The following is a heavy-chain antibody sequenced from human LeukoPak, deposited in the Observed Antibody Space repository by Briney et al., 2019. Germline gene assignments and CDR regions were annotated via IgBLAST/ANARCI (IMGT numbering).Heavy chain of an antibody. Sequence: GGSLRLSCAASGFTFSSYWMHWVRQAPGKGLVWVSRINSDGSSTSYADSVKGRLTISRDNAKNTLYLQMNSLRAEDTAVYYCARDGRVRGVTLTPDYWGQGTLVTVSS. V-gene: IGHV3-74*01. CDR1: GFTFSSYW. CDR3: ARDGRVRGVTLTPDY. CDR2: INSDGSST. D-gene: IGHD3-10*01. J-gene: IGHJ4*02.